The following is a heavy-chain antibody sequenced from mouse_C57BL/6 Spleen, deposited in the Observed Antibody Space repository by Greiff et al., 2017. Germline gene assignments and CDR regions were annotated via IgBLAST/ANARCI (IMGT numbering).Heavy chain of an antibody. Sequence: DVQLVESGGGLVQPGGSLKLSCAASGFTFSDYYMYWVRQTPEKRLEWVAYISNGGGSTYYPDTVKGRFTISRDNAKNTLYLQMSRLKSEDTAVYYCARQGDYDDVPFAYWGQGTLVTVSA. CDR3: ARQGDYDDVPFAY. D-gene: IGHD2-4*01. CDR2: ISNGGGST. J-gene: IGHJ3*01. V-gene: IGHV5-12*01. CDR1: GFTFSDYY.